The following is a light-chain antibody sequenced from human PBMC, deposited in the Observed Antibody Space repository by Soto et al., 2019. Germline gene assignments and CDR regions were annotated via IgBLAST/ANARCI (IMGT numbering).Light chain of an antibody. J-gene: IGLJ2*01. Sequence: QSALTQPASVSGSPGQSITIPWTATSSDVGGYNYVSWYQQHPGKAPKLMIYDVSNRPSGVSNRFSGSKSGNTASLTISGLQAEDEADYYCSSYTSSSTLVVFGGGTKLTVL. CDR3: SSYTSSSTLVV. V-gene: IGLV2-14*01. CDR1: SSDVGGYNY. CDR2: DVS.